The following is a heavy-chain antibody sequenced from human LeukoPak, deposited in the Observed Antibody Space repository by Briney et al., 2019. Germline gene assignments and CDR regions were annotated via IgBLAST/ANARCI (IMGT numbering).Heavy chain of an antibody. J-gene: IGHJ3*02. CDR2: ISSSSYI. D-gene: IGHD6-19*01. CDR3: ARDASGWYPSDAFDI. CDR1: GFTFSSYS. V-gene: IGHV3-21*01. Sequence: RGGSLRPSCAASGFTFSSYSMNWVRQAPGKGLEWVSSISSSSYIYYADSVKGRFTISRDNAKNSLYLQMNSLRAEDTAVYYCARDASGWYPSDAFDIWGQGTMVTVSS.